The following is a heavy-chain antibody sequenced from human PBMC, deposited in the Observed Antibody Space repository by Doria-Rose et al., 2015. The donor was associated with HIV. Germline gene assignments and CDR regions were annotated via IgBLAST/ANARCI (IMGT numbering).Heavy chain of an antibody. CDR2: INHSGST. D-gene: IGHD1-1*01. J-gene: IGHJ6*02. Sequence: QVQLQESGAGLVKPSQTLSLTCAVVGRSFSGYYWSWIRQPPGKGLEWIGEINHSGSTNYKTSLKSRVTISLDTSKNLFSLKLSSVTAADTAVYYCARGLLRGGWNDVDYYYGMDVWGQGTTVTVSS. CDR3: ARGLLRGGWNDVDYYYGMDV. V-gene: IGHV4-34*01. CDR1: GRSFSGYY.